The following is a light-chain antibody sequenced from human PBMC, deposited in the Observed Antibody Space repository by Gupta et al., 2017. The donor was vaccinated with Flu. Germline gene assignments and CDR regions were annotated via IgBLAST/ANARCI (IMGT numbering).Light chain of an antibody. CDR1: QGLLHSNGYNY. J-gene: IGKJ3*01. CDR2: LGS. CDR3: MQALQTPPFT. V-gene: IGKV2-28*01. Sequence: IVMTRCSLSVPVTPGETASCSCRSSQGLLHSNGYNYLDWYLQKPGQSPQLLIYLGSNRASGVPDRFSGSGSGTDFTLKISRVEAEDVGVYYCMQALQTPPFTFGPGTKVDIK.